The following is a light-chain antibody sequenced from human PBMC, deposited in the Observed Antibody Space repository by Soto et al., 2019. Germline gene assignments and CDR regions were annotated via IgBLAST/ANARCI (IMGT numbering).Light chain of an antibody. CDR2: GNS. CDR3: QSYGSSLSGYV. V-gene: IGLV1-40*01. CDR1: SSNIGAGYD. J-gene: IGLJ1*01. Sequence: QSVLTQPPSVSGAPGQRVTISCTGSSSNIGAGYDVHWYQQLPGTAPKLLLYGNSNRPSGVPDRFSGSKSGTSASLAITGLQAEDEADYYCQSYGSSLSGYVFGTGTKVTVL.